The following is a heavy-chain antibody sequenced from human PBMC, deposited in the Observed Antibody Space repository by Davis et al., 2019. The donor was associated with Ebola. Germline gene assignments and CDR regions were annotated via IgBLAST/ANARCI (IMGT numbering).Heavy chain of an antibody. CDR3: ARVRGSGSYYNRNNWFDP. CDR2: IYSGGST. Sequence: GESLKISCAASGFTFSSNYMSWVRQAPGKGLEWVSVIYSGGSTYYADSVKGRFTISRDNSKNTLYLQMNSLRAEDTAVYYCARVRGSGSYYNRNNWFDPWGQGTLVTVSS. CDR1: GFTFSSNY. V-gene: IGHV3-53*01. D-gene: IGHD3-10*01. J-gene: IGHJ5*02.